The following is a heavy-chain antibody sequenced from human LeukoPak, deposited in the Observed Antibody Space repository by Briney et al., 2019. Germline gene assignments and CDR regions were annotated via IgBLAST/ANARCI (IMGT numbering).Heavy chain of an antibody. V-gene: IGHV4-61*02. J-gene: IGHJ4*02. CDR3: ARGYYDFWSGYSYYCDY. D-gene: IGHD3-3*01. Sequence: PSQTLSLTCTVSGGSISSGSYYWRWIRQPAGKGLEWIGRIYTSGSTNYNPSLKSRVTISVDTSKNQFSLKLSSVTAADTAVYYCARGYYDFWSGYSYYCDYWGQGTLVTVSS. CDR2: IYTSGST. CDR1: GGSISSGSYY.